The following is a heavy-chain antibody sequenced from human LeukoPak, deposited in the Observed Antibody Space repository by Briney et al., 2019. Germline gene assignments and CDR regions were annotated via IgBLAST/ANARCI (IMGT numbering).Heavy chain of an antibody. Sequence: QSGGTLRLSCAASGFTFSSYWMSWVRQAPGKGLEWVANIKQDGSEKYYVDSVKGRFTISRDNAKNSLYLQMNSLRAEDTAVYYCARLQMVRGRFPTYYYYYYMDVWGKGTTVTVSS. CDR2: IKQDGSEK. J-gene: IGHJ6*03. V-gene: IGHV3-7*01. D-gene: IGHD3-10*01. CDR1: GFTFSSYW. CDR3: ARLQMVRGRFPTYYYYYYMDV.